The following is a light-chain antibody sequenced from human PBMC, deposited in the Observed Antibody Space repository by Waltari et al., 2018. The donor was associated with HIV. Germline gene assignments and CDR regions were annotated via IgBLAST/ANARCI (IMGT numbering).Light chain of an antibody. CDR2: EVT. J-gene: IGLJ1*01. CDR1: RSNVWSDDL. CDR3: CSCPRSGIRYV. V-gene: IGLV2-23*02. Sequence: QSALTQPASVSGSPGQSITISCTGTRSNVWSDDLVSWYQQHPGEAPKLIIYEVTKRPSGVSNRFSGSKSGNTASLTISGLQAEDEADYYCCSCPRSGIRYVFGTGTKVTVL.